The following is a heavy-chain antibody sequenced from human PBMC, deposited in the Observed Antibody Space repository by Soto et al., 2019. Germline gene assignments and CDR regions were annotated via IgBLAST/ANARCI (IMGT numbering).Heavy chain of an antibody. V-gene: IGHV3-23*01. CDR2: ISGSGGST. CDR3: AKSLYSSTYARGLDV. Sequence: GGSLRLSCAASGFTFSSYAMSWVRQAPGKGLEWVSAISGSGGSTYYEDSVKGRFTISRDNSKKTLYLQMNSLRAEDMALYYCAKSLYSSTYARGLDVWGQGTMVTVSS. D-gene: IGHD6-19*01. J-gene: IGHJ6*02. CDR1: GFTFSSYA.